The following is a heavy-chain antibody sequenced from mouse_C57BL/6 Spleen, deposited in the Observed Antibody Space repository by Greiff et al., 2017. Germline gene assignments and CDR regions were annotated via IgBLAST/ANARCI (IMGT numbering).Heavy chain of an antibody. CDR2: IRSKSNNYAT. CDR3: VRHKDSKGDFDY. D-gene: IGHD2-5*01. V-gene: IGHV10-1*01. Sequence: EVKLMESGGGLVQPKGSLKLSCAASGFSFNTYAMNWVRQAPGKGLEWVARIRSKSNNYATYYADSVKDRFTISRDDSESMLYLQMNNLKTEDTAMYYCVRHKDSKGDFDYWGQGTTLTVSS. J-gene: IGHJ2*01. CDR1: GFSFNTYA.